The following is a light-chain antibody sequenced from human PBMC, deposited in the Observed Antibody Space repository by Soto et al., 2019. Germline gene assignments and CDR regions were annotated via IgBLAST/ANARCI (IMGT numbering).Light chain of an antibody. CDR3: PQGDGSLRIFT. Sequence: DIQMTQSPSSLSASVGDRVTITSRASQSISTNLNWYQQKPGKAPSLLIYAASSLQNGFPSRFSGSGSGTEFTLTISSLQPVDSATYYCPQGDGSLRIFTFGPGTRVD. V-gene: IGKV1-39*01. CDR2: AAS. J-gene: IGKJ3*01. CDR1: QSISTN.